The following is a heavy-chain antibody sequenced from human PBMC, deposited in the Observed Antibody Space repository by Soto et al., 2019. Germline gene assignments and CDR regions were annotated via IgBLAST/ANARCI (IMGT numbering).Heavy chain of an antibody. D-gene: IGHD3-16*02. CDR2: INPANGNT. J-gene: IGHJ4*02. CDR1: GYTFTAYA. CDR3: TRSAISPYGGLIGPFDY. Sequence: QAQLAQSGAEERKPGASVKVSCEATGYTFTAYAMHWVRQAPGQRLEWMGWINPANGNTKYSQKFQGRLTITSATSANTGYMELNSLTSEDTAMYYCTRSAISPYGGLIGPFDYWGQGNLVTVSS. V-gene: IGHV1-3*05.